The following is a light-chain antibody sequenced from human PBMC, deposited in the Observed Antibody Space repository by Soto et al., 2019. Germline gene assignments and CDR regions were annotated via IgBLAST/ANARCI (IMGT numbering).Light chain of an antibody. J-gene: IGLJ3*02. V-gene: IGLV2-14*03. Sequence: QSALTQPASVSGSPGQSITISCTGTSSDIGGYNYVSWYQQHPGKAPKLMIYDVTNRPSGVSNRFSGSKSGNTASLTISGLETEDEAYYYCSSYKTSGTVFGAGTKLTVL. CDR2: DVT. CDR3: SSYKTSGTV. CDR1: SSDIGGYNY.